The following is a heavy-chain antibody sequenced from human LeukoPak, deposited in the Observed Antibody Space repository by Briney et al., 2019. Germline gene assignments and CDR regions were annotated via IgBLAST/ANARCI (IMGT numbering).Heavy chain of an antibody. Sequence: GGSLRLSCAASGFTFSNAWMSWVRQAPGKGLKWVGRIKSKTDGGTTDYAAPVKGRFTISRDDSKNTLYLQMNSLKTEDTAVYYCTTASSSWYSPWDYFDYWGQGTLVTVSS. CDR1: GFTFSNAW. CDR2: IKSKTDGGTT. V-gene: IGHV3-15*01. D-gene: IGHD6-13*01. J-gene: IGHJ4*02. CDR3: TTASSSWYSPWDYFDY.